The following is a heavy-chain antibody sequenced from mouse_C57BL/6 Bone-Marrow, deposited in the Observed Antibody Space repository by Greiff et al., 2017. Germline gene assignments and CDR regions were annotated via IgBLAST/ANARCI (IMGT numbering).Heavy chain of an antibody. CDR2: IDPANGNT. CDR1: GFNIKNTY. D-gene: IGHD3-2*02. V-gene: IGHV14-3*01. Sequence: VHVKQSVAELVRPGASVKLSCTASGFNIKNTYMHWVKQRPEQGLEWIGRIDPANGNTKYAPKFQGKATITADTSSNTAYLQLSSLTSEDTAIYYCARTAQARFYAMDYWGQGTSVTVSS. J-gene: IGHJ4*01. CDR3: ARTAQARFYAMDY.